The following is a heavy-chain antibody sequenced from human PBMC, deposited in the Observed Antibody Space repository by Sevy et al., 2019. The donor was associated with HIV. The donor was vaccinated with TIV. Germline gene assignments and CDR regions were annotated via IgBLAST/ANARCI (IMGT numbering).Heavy chain of an antibody. CDR3: ARGPLTYYYDSSGYYDAYYFDY. CDR1: GFTFSSYS. J-gene: IGHJ4*02. D-gene: IGHD3-22*01. CDR2: ISSSSSYI. Sequence: GGSLRLSCAASGFTFSSYSMNWVRQAPGKGLEWVSSISSSSSYIYYADSVKGRFTISRDNAKNSLYLQMNSLRAEDTAVYYCARGPLTYYYDSSGYYDAYYFDYWGQGTLVTVSS. V-gene: IGHV3-21*01.